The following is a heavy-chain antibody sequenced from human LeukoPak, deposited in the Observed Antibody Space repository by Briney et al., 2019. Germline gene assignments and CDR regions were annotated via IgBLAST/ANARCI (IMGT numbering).Heavy chain of an antibody. J-gene: IGHJ5*02. V-gene: IGHV3-21*01. Sequence: PGGSLRLSCAASGFTFSSYWMSWVRQAPGKGLEWVSSISSSSSYIYYADSVKGRFTISRDNAKNSLYLQMNSLRAEDTAVYYCARDRGFSSYTYNWFDPWGQGTRVTVSS. CDR2: ISSSSSYI. CDR3: ARDRGFSSYTYNWFDP. D-gene: IGHD2-2*02. CDR1: GFTFSSYW.